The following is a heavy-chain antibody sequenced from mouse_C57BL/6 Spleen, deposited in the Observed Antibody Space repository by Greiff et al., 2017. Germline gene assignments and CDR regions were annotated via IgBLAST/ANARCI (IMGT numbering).Heavy chain of an antibody. CDR3: ARDRDAMDY. CDR1: GYSITSGYY. V-gene: IGHV3-6*01. D-gene: IGHD3-1*01. Sequence: DVHLVESGPGLVKPSQSLSLTCSVTGYSITSGYYWNWIRQFPGNKLEWMGYISYDGSNNYNPSLKNRISITRDTSKNQFFLKLNSVTTEDTATYYCARDRDAMDYWGQGTSVTVSS. CDR2: ISYDGSN. J-gene: IGHJ4*01.